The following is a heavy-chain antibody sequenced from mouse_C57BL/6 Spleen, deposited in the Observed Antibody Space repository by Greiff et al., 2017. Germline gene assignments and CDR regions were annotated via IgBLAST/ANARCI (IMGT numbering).Heavy chain of an antibody. CDR3: AREVLLGRGAWFAY. Sequence: QVQLQQPGAELVKPGASVTLSCKASGYTFTSYWMHWVKQRPGQGLEWIGMIHPNSGSTNYNENFKSKATLTVDKSSSTAYMQLSSLTSEDSAVYDCAREVLLGRGAWFAYWGQGTLVTVSA. CDR1: GYTFTSYW. J-gene: IGHJ3*01. V-gene: IGHV1-64*01. D-gene: IGHD4-1*01. CDR2: IHPNSGST.